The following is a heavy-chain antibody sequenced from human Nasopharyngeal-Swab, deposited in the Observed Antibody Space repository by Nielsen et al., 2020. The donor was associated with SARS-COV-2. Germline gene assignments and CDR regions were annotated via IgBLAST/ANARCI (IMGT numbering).Heavy chain of an antibody. D-gene: IGHD4-17*01. Sequence: RQGPGKGLEWVGFIAHDASNEYYGDSVKGRFSISRDSSKNTLYLQMDSLRGEDTAVYYCARDAPAHYGAFYWGRGTLVTVSS. CDR2: IAHDASNE. V-gene: IGHV3-30*03. J-gene: IGHJ4*02. CDR3: ARDAPAHYGAFY.